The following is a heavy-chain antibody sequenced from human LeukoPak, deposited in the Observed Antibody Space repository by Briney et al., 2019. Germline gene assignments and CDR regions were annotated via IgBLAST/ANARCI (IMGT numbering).Heavy chain of an antibody. J-gene: IGHJ6*03. D-gene: IGHD5-12*01. CDR3: AKAPYDNYYYYYMDV. Sequence: PGGSLRLSCAASGFTFSTYAMIWVRQAPGKGLEWVSAISGSGGYTYYADSVKGRFTISRDNSKNTLYLQMDSLRAEDTAVYYCAKAPYDNYYYYYMDVWGKGTTVTVSS. CDR1: GFTFSTYA. V-gene: IGHV3-23*01. CDR2: ISGSGGYT.